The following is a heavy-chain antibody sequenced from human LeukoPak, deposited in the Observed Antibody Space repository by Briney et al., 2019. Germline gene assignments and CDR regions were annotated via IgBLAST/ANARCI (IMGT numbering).Heavy chain of an antibody. D-gene: IGHD3-3*01. CDR1: GFTFSSYW. V-gene: IGHV3-7*01. Sequence: GGSLRLSCAASGFTFSSYWMSWVRQAPGKGLEWVANINQDGGEKYYVDSVKGRFTISRDNAKNSLYLQMNSLRAEDTAVYYCARVFPIYTAGYWGQGTLVTVSS. CDR3: ARVFPIYTAGY. CDR2: INQDGGEK. J-gene: IGHJ4*02.